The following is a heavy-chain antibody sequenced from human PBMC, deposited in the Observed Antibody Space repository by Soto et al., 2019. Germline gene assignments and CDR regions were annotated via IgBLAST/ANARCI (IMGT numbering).Heavy chain of an antibody. CDR3: TRDTTLSPRASDI. J-gene: IGHJ3*02. V-gene: IGHV4-31*03. Sequence: QVQLQESGPGLVKPSQTLSLTCTVSGGSITTDFYHWSWVRQRPGKGLEWIGNIYYTGTTNFNPSLKSRVSMSLDTSKTHFSLKLRSVTAADTAVYYCTRDTTLSPRASDIWGPGTLVTVSS. CDR2: IYYTGTT. D-gene: IGHD1-1*01. CDR1: GGSITTDFYH.